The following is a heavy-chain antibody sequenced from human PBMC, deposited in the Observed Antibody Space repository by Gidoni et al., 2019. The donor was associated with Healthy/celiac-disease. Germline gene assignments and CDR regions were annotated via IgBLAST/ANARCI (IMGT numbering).Heavy chain of an antibody. J-gene: IGHJ4*02. CDR2: IYSGGST. D-gene: IGHD6-6*01. Sequence: EVQLVESGGGLVQPGGSLRLSCAASGFTVSSNYMSWVRQAPGKGLEWVSVIYSGGSTYYADSVKGRFTISRDNSKNTLYLQMNSLRAEDTAVYYCARESYEYSSSQHYFDYWGQGTLVTVSS. CDR3: ARESYEYSSSQHYFDY. CDR1: GFTVSSNY. V-gene: IGHV3-66*02.